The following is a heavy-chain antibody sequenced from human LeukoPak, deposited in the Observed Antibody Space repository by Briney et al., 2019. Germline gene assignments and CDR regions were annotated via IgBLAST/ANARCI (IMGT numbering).Heavy chain of an antibody. Sequence: SETLSLTCTVSGGSISSSSYYWGWIRQPPGKGLEWIGSIYYSGSTYYNPSLKSRVTISVDTSKNQFSLKLSSVTAADTAVYYCARDLRYTYGYTSFDYWGQGTLVTVSS. D-gene: IGHD5-18*01. J-gene: IGHJ4*02. V-gene: IGHV4-39*07. CDR1: GGSISSSSYY. CDR2: IYYSGST. CDR3: ARDLRYTYGYTSFDY.